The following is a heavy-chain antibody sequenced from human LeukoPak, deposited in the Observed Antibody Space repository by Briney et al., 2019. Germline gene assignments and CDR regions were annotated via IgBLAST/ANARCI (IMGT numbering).Heavy chain of an antibody. Sequence: SETLSLTCTVSGGSISSYYWSWIRQPPGKGLEWIGYIYYGGSTNYNPSLKSRVTISVDTSKNQFSLKLSSVTAADTAVYYCATMGDVDYWGQGTLVTASS. D-gene: IGHD2-21*01. V-gene: IGHV4-59*01. CDR1: GGSISSYY. CDR2: IYYGGST. CDR3: ATMGDVDY. J-gene: IGHJ4*02.